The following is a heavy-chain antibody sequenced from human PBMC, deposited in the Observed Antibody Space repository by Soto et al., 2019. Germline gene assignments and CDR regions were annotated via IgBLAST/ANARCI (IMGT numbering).Heavy chain of an antibody. CDR3: TRSQAKFDT. D-gene: IGHD1-26*01. CDR1: GLTFNTYW. CDR2: ITQDGSEK. V-gene: IGHV3-7*01. J-gene: IGHJ5*02. Sequence: GGYLRLSCVASGLTFNTYWMTWVRQAPGKGLEWVANITQDGSEKYYGDPGKGRFTISRDHAENSLYLQMNNVRAVDTVVYYCTRSQAKFDTWGQGTQVTVYS.